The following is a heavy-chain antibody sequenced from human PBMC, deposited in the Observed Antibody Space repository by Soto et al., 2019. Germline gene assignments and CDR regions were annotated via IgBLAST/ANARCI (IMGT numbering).Heavy chain of an antibody. CDR3: ARLGEYYQSLDP. V-gene: IGHV4-59*01. D-gene: IGHD2-2*01. CDR2: IYDSGST. J-gene: IGHJ5*02. CDR1: GASFSHFY. Sequence: SETLSLTCTVSGASFSHFYWSWIRQAPGKGLEWLGYIYDSGSTTYNPSVKSRVTMSVDTSKTQFSLDLGSVTAADTAVYYCARLGEYYQSLDPWGPGTLVTVSS.